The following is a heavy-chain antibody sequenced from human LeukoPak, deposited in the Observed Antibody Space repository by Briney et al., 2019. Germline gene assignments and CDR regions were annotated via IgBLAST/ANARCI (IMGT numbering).Heavy chain of an antibody. Sequence: PSETLSLTCTVSGGSISSSSYYWGWIRQPPGKGLEWIVSIYYSGSTYYNPSLKSRVTISVDTSKNQFSLKLSSVTAADTAVYYCARRSTPGLRYFDWLLYQFDCWGQGTLVTVSS. CDR1: GGSISSSSYY. V-gene: IGHV4-39*01. CDR2: IYYSGST. J-gene: IGHJ4*02. D-gene: IGHD3-9*01. CDR3: ARRSTPGLRYFDWLLYQFDC.